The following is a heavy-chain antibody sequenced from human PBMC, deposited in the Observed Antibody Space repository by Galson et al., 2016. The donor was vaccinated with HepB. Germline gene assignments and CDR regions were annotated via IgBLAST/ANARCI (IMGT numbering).Heavy chain of an antibody. CDR1: GFTFSSYS. CDR3: ARPYNYVTSGFHQYFLH. V-gene: IGHV3-48*02. Sequence: SLRLSCAASGFTFSSYSMSWVRQAPGKGLEWVSYISSSSYTTHYADSVKGRFIISRDNAKNSLYLQMDSLRDEDTAMYYCARPYNYVTSGFHQYFLHWGQGTLVTASS. CDR2: ISSSSYTT. D-gene: IGHD3-22*01. J-gene: IGHJ1*01.